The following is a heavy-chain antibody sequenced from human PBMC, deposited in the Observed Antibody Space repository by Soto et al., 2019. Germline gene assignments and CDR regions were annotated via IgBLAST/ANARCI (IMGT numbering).Heavy chain of an antibody. V-gene: IGHV1-69*13. CDR1: GGTFSSYA. Sequence: RASVKVSCKASGGTFSSYAISWVRQAPGQGLEWMGGIIPIFGTANYAQKFQGRVTITADESTSTAYMELSSLRSEDTAVYYCAREGDYYDSSGYLAPLGPFDYWGQGTLVTVSS. D-gene: IGHD3-22*01. CDR3: AREGDYYDSSGYLAPLGPFDY. CDR2: IIPIFGTA. J-gene: IGHJ4*02.